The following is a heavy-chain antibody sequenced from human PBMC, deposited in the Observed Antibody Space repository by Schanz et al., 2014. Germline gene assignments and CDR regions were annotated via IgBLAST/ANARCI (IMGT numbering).Heavy chain of an antibody. J-gene: IGHJ4*02. CDR1: GFGFSSYS. D-gene: IGHD2-2*01. V-gene: IGHV3-48*01. CDR3: ARESSNDIVLVPGAVFDH. CDR2: ISSASSTI. Sequence: EVQLVESGGGLIQPGGSLRLSCAASGFGFSSYSMNWVRQAPGKGLEWVSYISSASSTINYADSVKGRFTISRDNAKNSLFLQMNSLRAEDTAVYYCARESSNDIVLVPGAVFDHWGQGILVTVSS.